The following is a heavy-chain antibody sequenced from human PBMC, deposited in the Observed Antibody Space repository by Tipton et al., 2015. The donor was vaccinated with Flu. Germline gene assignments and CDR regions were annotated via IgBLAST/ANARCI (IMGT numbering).Heavy chain of an antibody. CDR3: ARGTGYSTTYFDS. Sequence: LRLSCTVSGYSISSGYYWGWIRQPPGKGLEWIGEINHSGTTNYNPSLKSRVTISVDTSKNQFSLRLNSVTAADTAVYYCARGTGYSTTYFDSWGRGTLVTVSS. CDR1: GYSISSGYY. D-gene: IGHD2-15*01. J-gene: IGHJ4*02. V-gene: IGHV4-38-2*02. CDR2: INHSGTT.